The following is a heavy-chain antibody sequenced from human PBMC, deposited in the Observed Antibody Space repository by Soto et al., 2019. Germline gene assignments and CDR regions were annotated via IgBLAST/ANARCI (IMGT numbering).Heavy chain of an antibody. Sequence: GESLKISCKGSGYSFTSYWISWVRQMPGKGLEWMGRIDPSDSYTNYSPSFQGHVTISADKSISTAYLQWSSPKASDTAMYYCARRGDGYNYYYGMDVWGQGTTVTVSS. CDR2: IDPSDSYT. CDR1: GYSFTSYW. J-gene: IGHJ6*02. V-gene: IGHV5-10-1*01. CDR3: ARRGDGYNYYYGMDV. D-gene: IGHD5-12*01.